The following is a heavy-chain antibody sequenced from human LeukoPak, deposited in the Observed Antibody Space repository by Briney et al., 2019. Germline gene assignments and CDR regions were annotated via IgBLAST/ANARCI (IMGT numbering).Heavy chain of an antibody. CDR3: AKPSGPVRGWYFDL. Sequence: PGGSLRLSCVASGFTFSTYAMSWVRQAPGKGLEWVSSISGGDVSTSYTDSVKGRFTISRDSSRNALYLQMDSLRAEDTAIYYCAKPSGPVRGWYFDLWGRGTLVTVSS. D-gene: IGHD3-10*02. J-gene: IGHJ2*01. CDR1: GFTFSTYA. V-gene: IGHV3-23*01. CDR2: ISGGDVST.